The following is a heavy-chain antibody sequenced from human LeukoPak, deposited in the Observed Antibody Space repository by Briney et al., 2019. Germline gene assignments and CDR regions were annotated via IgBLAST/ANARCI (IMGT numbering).Heavy chain of an antibody. CDR2: SNPSGGST. CDR3: ARDNSYWSFDL. Sequence: ASVKISCKASEYTLTTYTLHWVRQAPGQGLEWMGISNPSGGSTRYAQKFQGRITITRDTSTSTVYMELSSLISDDTAVYYCARDNSYWSFDLWGQGTLVTVSS. J-gene: IGHJ4*02. CDR1: EYTLTTYT. V-gene: IGHV1-46*01. D-gene: IGHD1-26*01.